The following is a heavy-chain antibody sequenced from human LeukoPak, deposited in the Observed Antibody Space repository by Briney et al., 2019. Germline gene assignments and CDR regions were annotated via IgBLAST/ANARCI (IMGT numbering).Heavy chain of an antibody. D-gene: IGHD3-10*01. CDR3: ARDVPYGSGSYRPVGLDP. CDR1: GGSISGYH. J-gene: IGHJ5*02. Sequence: SETLSLTCTVSGGSISGYHWSWVRQPAGKGLEWIGRIYPSGSTNYNPSLKSRVTLSVDTSKNQFSLKLTSVTAADAAVYYCARDVPYGSGSYRPVGLDPWGQGTLVTVSS. CDR2: IYPSGST. V-gene: IGHV4-4*07.